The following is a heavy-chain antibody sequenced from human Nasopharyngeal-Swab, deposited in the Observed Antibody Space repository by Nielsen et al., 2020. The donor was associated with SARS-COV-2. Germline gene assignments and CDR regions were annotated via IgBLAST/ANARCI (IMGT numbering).Heavy chain of an antibody. V-gene: IGHV3-64*04. CDR3: ARDSYPEEAYCGGDCYLNYYYYYGMDV. Sequence: WIRQPPGKGLEYVSAISSNGGSTYYADSVKGRFTISRDNAKNSLYLQMNSLRAEDTAVYYCARDSYPEEAYCGGDCYLNYYYYYGMDVWGQGTTVTVSS. J-gene: IGHJ6*02. CDR2: ISSNGGST. D-gene: IGHD2-21*01.